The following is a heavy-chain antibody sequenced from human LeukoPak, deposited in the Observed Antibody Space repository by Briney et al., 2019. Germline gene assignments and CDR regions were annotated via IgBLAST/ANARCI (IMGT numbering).Heavy chain of an antibody. CDR3: ARLRRYFDWLFPDY. V-gene: IGHV4-59*08. D-gene: IGHD3-9*01. J-gene: IGHJ4*02. CDR1: GGSISSYY. Sequence: SETLSLTCTVSGGSISSYYWSWIRQPPGKGLEWIGYIYYSGSTNYNPSLKSRVTISVDTSKNQFSLKLSSVTAADTAVYYCARLRRYFDWLFPDYWGQGTLVTVSS. CDR2: IYYSGST.